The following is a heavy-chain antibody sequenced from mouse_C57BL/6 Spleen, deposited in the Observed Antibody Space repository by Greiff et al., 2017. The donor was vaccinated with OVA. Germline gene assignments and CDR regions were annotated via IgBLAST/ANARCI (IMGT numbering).Heavy chain of an antibody. CDR2: IYPGDGDT. Sequence: QVQLKQSGAELVKPGASVKISCKASGHAFSSYWMNWVKQRPGKGLEWIGQIYPGDGDTNYNGKFKGKATLTADKSSSTAYMQLSSLTSEDSAVYFCARFWDGRNFDVWGTGTTVTVSS. J-gene: IGHJ1*03. V-gene: IGHV1-80*01. D-gene: IGHD1-1*01. CDR1: GHAFSSYW. CDR3: ARFWDGRNFDV.